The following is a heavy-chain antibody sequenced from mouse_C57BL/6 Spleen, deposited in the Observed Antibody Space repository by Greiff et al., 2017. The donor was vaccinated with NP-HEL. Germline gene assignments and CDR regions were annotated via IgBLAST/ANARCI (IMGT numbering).Heavy chain of an antibody. Sequence: EVQLQQSGPELVKPGASVKISCKASGYSFTDYNMNWVKRSNGKSLEWIGVINPNYGTTSYNQKFKGKATLTVDQSSSTAYMQLNSLTSEDSAVYYCATYYDYDWVDYFDYWGQGTTLTVSS. CDR3: ATYYDYDWVDYFDY. J-gene: IGHJ2*01. V-gene: IGHV1-39*01. D-gene: IGHD2-4*01. CDR2: INPNYGTT. CDR1: GYSFTDYN.